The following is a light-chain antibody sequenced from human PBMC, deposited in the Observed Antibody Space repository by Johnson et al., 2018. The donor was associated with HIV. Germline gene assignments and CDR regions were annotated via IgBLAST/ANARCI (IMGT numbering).Light chain of an antibody. Sequence: QSFLTQPPSVSAAPGQKVTISCSGSSSNIGNNYVSCYQQLPGTAPKLLIYDNNKRPSGIPARFSGSKSGTSATLGITGLQTGDEADYYCATWDTGLSAGVFGTGTKVTVL. V-gene: IGLV1-51*01. J-gene: IGLJ1*01. CDR1: SSNIGNNY. CDR2: DNN. CDR3: ATWDTGLSAGV.